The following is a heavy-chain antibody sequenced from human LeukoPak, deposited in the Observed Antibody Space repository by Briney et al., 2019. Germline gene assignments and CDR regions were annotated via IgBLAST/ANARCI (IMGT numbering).Heavy chain of an antibody. CDR1: GFTVSSNY. D-gene: IGHD3-22*01. CDR3: ASRIEAYYYDSSVDY. V-gene: IGHV3-53*01. J-gene: IGHJ4*02. CDR2: IYSGGST. Sequence: GGSLRLSCAASGFTVSSNYMSWVRQAPGKGLEWVSVIYSGGSTYYADSVKGRFTISRDNSKNTLYLQMNSLRAEDTAVYYCASRIEAYYYDSSVDYWGQGTLVTVSS.